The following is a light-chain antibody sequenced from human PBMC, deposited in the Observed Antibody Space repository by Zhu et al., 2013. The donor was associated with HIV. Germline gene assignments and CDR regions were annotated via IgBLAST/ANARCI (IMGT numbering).Light chain of an antibody. CDR1: SNDIGNYNY. CDR3: TSFTSSVTRV. V-gene: IGLV2-14*01. J-gene: IGLJ2*01. Sequence: QSALTQPASVSGSPGQSITISCTGTSNDIGNYNYISWYQQHPGKAPKLIIYEVRNRPSGVSDRFSGSKSGNTASLTISGLQAEDEADYYCTSFTSSVTRVFGGGTKLTVL. CDR2: EVR.